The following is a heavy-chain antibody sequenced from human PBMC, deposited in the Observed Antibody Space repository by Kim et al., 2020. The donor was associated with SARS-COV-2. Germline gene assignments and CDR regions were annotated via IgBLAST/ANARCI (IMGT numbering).Heavy chain of an antibody. D-gene: IGHD6-25*01. Sequence: GGSLRLSCAASGFTFSSYAMSWVRQAPGKGLEWVSAISGSGGSTYYADSVKGRFTISRDNSKNTLYLQMNSLRAEDTAVYYCAKDSLDSSGTYYFDYWGQGTLVTVSS. J-gene: IGHJ4*02. CDR1: GFTFSSYA. CDR3: AKDSLDSSGTYYFDY. CDR2: ISGSGGST. V-gene: IGHV3-23*01.